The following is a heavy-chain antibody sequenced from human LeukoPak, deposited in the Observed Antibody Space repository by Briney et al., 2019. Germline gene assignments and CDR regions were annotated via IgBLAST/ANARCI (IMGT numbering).Heavy chain of an antibody. V-gene: IGHV1-18*01. CDR2: VSTYNGNT. Sequence: GASVKVSCKTSGYTFTTLNIAWVRQAPGQGLEWVGWVSTYNGNTDYAQRVQGSVAMTTDTSTNTAYMDLRSLRPDDTAVYYCARPHSLGGSFYVFDYWGQGTLITVSS. CDR3: ARPHSLGGSFYVFDY. D-gene: IGHD1-26*01. J-gene: IGHJ4*02. CDR1: GYTFTTLN.